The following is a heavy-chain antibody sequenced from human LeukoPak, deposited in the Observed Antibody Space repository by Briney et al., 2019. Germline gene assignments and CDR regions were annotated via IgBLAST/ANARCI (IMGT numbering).Heavy chain of an antibody. V-gene: IGHV3-23*01. J-gene: IGHJ4*02. D-gene: IGHD4-11*01. CDR2: ISGSAGLT. CDR3: VKDGTWIFNYNFDY. CDR1: GFTFGTYA. Sequence: GGSLRLPCAASGFTFGTYAMNWVRQAPGRGLEWVSGISGSAGLTYYADSVKGRFTISRDNSKNMVFLQMNSLRAEDTAVYYCVKDGTWIFNYNFDYWGQGTLVTVSA.